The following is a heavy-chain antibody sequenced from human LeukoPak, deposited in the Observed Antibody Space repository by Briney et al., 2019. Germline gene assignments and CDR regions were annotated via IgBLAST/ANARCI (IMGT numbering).Heavy chain of an antibody. V-gene: IGHV3-9*03. CDR1: GFTFDDYA. D-gene: IGHD6-19*01. CDR2: ISWNSGTI. Sequence: GRSLRLSCVASGFTFDDYAMHWVRQAPGKGLEWVSGISWNSGTIGYADSVKGRFTISRDNAKKSLYLRMNSLRAEDMALYYCAKGVSSGWYYFDYWGQGTLVTVSS. CDR3: AKGVSSGWYYFDY. J-gene: IGHJ4*02.